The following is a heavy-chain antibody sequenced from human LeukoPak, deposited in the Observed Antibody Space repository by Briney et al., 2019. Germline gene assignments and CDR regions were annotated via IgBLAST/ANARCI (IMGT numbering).Heavy chain of an antibody. D-gene: IGHD6-13*01. Sequence: GGSLRLSCAASGFTVSSNCMSWVRQAPGKGLEWVSVIYSGGSTYYADSVKGRFTIPRHNSKNTLYLQMSSLRAEDTAVYYCARDSRGYYYFDYWGQGTLVTVSS. CDR2: IYSGGST. V-gene: IGHV3-53*04. CDR3: ARDSRGYYYFDY. J-gene: IGHJ4*02. CDR1: GFTVSSNC.